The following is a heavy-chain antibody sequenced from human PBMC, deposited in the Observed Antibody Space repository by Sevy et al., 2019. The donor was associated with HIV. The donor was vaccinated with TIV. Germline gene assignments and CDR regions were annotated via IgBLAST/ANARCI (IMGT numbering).Heavy chain of an antibody. V-gene: IGHV3-48*02. D-gene: IGHD1-26*01. J-gene: IGHJ3*02. Sequence: GGSLRLSCAASGFTFSSYSMNWVRQAPGKGLEWVSYISSSSSTIYYADSVKGRFTISRDNAKNSLYLQMNSLRDEDTAVYYCARGQILPEGVRYAFDIWGQGTMVTVSS. CDR3: ARGQILPEGVRYAFDI. CDR1: GFTFSSYS. CDR2: ISSSSSTI.